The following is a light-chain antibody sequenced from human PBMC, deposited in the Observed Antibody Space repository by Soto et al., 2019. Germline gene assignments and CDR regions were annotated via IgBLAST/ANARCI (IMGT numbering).Light chain of an antibody. V-gene: IGKV3D-15*01. CDR1: QSAGNF. Sequence: EMVFTHSPATLSVSPGETASLSCRASQSAGNFLAWYQQKPGQAPRLLIYYISTRATGIPARFSGSGSGTEFTLTINSLQSEDSAVYYCQQHNQWPITFGQGTRLETK. CDR2: YIS. J-gene: IGKJ5*01. CDR3: QQHNQWPIT.